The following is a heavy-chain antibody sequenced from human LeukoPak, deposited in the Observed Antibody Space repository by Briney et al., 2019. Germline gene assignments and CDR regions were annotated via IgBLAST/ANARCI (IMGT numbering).Heavy chain of an antibody. CDR3: ARDSYCSSTSCYGLEPYNWFDP. D-gene: IGHD2-2*01. V-gene: IGHV4-30-4*08. CDR1: GGSISSGDYY. CDR2: IYYSGST. Sequence: SETLSLTCTVSGGSISSGDYYWGWIRQPPGKGLEWIVYIYYSGSTYYNPSLKSRVTISVDTSKNQFSLKLSSVTAADTAVYYCARDSYCSSTSCYGLEPYNWFDPWGQGTLVTVSS. J-gene: IGHJ5*02.